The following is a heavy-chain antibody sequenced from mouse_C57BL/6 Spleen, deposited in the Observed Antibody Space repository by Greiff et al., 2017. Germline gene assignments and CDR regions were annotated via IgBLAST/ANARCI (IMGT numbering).Heavy chain of an antibody. J-gene: IGHJ3*01. CDR3: ARGGELAAWFAY. CDR2: IDPSDSYT. V-gene: IGHV1-69*01. D-gene: IGHD4-1*01. Sequence: QVQLQQSGAELVMPGASVKLSCKASGYTFTSYWMHWVKQRPGQGLEWIGEIDPSDSYTNYNQKFKGKSTLTVDKSSSTAYMQLSSLTSEDSAVYYCARGGELAAWFAYWGQGTLVTVSA. CDR1: GYTFTSYW.